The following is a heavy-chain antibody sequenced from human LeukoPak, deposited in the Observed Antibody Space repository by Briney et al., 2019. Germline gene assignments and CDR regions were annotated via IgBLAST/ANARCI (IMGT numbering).Heavy chain of an antibody. J-gene: IGHJ4*02. CDR2: IYYSGST. V-gene: IGHV4-31*03. CDR3: ARDPVRYYGSGSYYHGTFDY. CDR1: GDSISAGGYY. Sequence: SETLSLTCTFSGDSISAGGYYWSWIRQHPGKGLEWIGYIYYSGSTYYNPSLKSRVTISVDTSKNQFSLKLSSVTAADTAVYYCARDPVRYYGSGSYYHGTFDYWGQGTLVTVSS. D-gene: IGHD3-10*01.